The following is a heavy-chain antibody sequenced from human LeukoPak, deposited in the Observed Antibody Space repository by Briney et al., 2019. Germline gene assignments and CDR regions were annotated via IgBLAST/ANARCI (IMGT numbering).Heavy chain of an antibody. D-gene: IGHD1-26*01. CDR1: GYTFTSYD. CDR2: MNPNSGNT. J-gene: IGHJ4*02. V-gene: IGHV1-8*01. CDR3: ARGAYSGSSEYFDY. Sequence: ASVKVSCKASGYTFTSYDINWVRQSTGQGLEWMGWMNPNSGNTGYAQKFQGRVTMTRNTSISTAYMELSSLRSEDTAMYYCARGAYSGSSEYFDYWGQGTLVTVSS.